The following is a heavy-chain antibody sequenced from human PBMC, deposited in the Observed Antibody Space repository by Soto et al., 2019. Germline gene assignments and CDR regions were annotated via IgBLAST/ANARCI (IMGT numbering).Heavy chain of an antibody. V-gene: IGHV3-11*01. Sequence: QVQLVESGGDLVKPGGSLRLSCEASGFTFSDFQMSWVRQAPGKGLEWISYISGGGTTTYNADSVKGRFAISRDNAKNSPFLQMDSLRAEDTAVYYCARDLRGYDSKSYYYYYYMDVWGNGTTVTVSS. J-gene: IGHJ6*03. CDR3: ARDLRGYDSKSYYYYYYMDV. CDR2: ISGGGTTT. D-gene: IGHD5-12*01. CDR1: GFTFSDFQ.